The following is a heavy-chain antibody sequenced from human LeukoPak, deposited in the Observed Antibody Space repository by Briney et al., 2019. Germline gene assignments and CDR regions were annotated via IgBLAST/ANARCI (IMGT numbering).Heavy chain of an antibody. J-gene: IGHJ4*02. CDR3: AKTLWGSYYFDS. CDR2: ISGSGSST. D-gene: IGHD7-27*01. CDR1: EFTFSSYE. Sequence: AGGSLRLSCAASEFTFSSYEMNWVRQAPGKGLEWVSGISGSGSSTYYADSVKGRHTISRDNSNKTLYLQMNSLRDEDTAVYYCAKTLWGSYYFDSWGQGILVTVSS. V-gene: IGHV3-23*01.